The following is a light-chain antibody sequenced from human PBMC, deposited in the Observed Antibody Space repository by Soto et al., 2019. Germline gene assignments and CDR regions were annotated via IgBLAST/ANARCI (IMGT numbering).Light chain of an antibody. CDR3: CSYAGSSTHVV. CDR1: SSDVGSYNF. Sequence: QSALTQPASVSGSPGQSITISCTGTSSDVGSYNFVSWYQQHPGKAPKLMIYEGSKRPSGVSNRFSGSKSGNTASLPISGRQAEDEADYYCCSYAGSSTHVVFGGGTKVTVL. CDR2: EGS. V-gene: IGLV2-23*01. J-gene: IGLJ2*01.